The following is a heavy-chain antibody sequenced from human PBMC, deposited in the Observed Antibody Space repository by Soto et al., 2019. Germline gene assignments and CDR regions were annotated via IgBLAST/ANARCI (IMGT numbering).Heavy chain of an antibody. Sequence: EVQLVESGGGLVQPGGSLRLSCAASGFTFSSYWMHWVRQAPGKGLVWVSHINSDESITRYADSVKGRFTISRDNAKNTLYLQMNSLRAEDTAVYYCVRCTRYSGNYCYFDYWGQGTLVTVSS. D-gene: IGHD1-26*01. J-gene: IGHJ4*02. CDR3: VRCTRYSGNYCYFDY. V-gene: IGHV3-74*01. CDR2: INSDESIT. CDR1: GFTFSSYW.